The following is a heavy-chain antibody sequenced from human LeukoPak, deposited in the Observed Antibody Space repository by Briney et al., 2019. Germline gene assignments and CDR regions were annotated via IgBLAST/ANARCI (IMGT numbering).Heavy chain of an antibody. CDR2: IFPIFGIA. V-gene: IGHV1-69*04. D-gene: IGHD6-13*01. Sequence: SVKDSCKASGGSFSSYAISWGRPTPGQGLEWMGRIFPIFGIANYAQKFQGRVMITADKSTSTAYMELSSLRSEDTAVYYCARDGIAAAGLFDYGGQGTLVTVPS. CDR3: ARDGIAAAGLFDY. J-gene: IGHJ4*02. CDR1: GGSFSSYA.